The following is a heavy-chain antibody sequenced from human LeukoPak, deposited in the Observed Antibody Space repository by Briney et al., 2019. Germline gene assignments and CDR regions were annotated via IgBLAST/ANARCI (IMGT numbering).Heavy chain of an antibody. V-gene: IGHV3-74*01. Sequence: GGSLRLSCAASGFTFSSYWMHWVRQAPGKGLVWVSRINSDGSSTSYADSVKGRFTISRDNAKNTLYLQMNSLRAEDTAVYYCAGTYYYDSSGFDAFDIWGQGTMVTVSS. CDR1: GFTFSSYW. D-gene: IGHD3-22*01. CDR3: AGTYYYDSSGFDAFDI. J-gene: IGHJ3*02. CDR2: INSDGSST.